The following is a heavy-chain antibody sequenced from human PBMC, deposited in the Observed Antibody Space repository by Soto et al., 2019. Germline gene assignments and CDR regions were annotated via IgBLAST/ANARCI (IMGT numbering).Heavy chain of an antibody. J-gene: IGHJ5*02. CDR1: GGSFSGYY. Sequence: SETLSLTCAVYGGSFSGYYWSWIRQPPGKGLEWIGEINHSGSTNYNPSLKSRVTISVDTSKNQFSLKLSSVTAADTAVYYYARGGRITIFGVVTRGWFDPWGQGTLVTVSS. CDR3: ARGGRITIFGVVTRGWFDP. CDR2: INHSGST. V-gene: IGHV4-34*01. D-gene: IGHD3-3*01.